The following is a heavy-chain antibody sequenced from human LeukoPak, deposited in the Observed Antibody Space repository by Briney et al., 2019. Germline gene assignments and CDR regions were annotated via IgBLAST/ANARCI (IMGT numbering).Heavy chain of an antibody. CDR1: GFTFSSYG. V-gene: IGHV3-33*01. CDR2: IWYDGSNK. J-gene: IGHJ4*02. D-gene: IGHD5-18*01. CDR3: AREEGYGFFDF. Sequence: GGSLRLSCAASGFTFSSYGMHWVRQAPGKGLEWVAVIWYDGSNKYYADSVKGRFTVSRDNSKNTLYLQMNSLRAEDTAVYYCAREEGYGFFDFWGLGTLVTVSS.